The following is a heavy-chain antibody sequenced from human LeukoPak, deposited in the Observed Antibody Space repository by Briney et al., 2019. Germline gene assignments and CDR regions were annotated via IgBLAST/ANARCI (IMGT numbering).Heavy chain of an antibody. CDR1: DRSLSDYY. Sequence: SETLSLKCAVYDRSLSDYYWSWIRQPPGKGLEWIGEVNNSERTNYNPSLKSRVTISVDTSKKQFSLKLTSVTAADTAVYYCARESFYYYDSSGYYYWGQGTLVTVSS. CDR2: VNNSERT. CDR3: ARESFYYYDSSGYYY. D-gene: IGHD3-22*01. V-gene: IGHV4-34*01. J-gene: IGHJ4*02.